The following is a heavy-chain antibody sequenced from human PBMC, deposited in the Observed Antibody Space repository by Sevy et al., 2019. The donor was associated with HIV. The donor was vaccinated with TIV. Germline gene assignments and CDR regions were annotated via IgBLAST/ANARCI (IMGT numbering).Heavy chain of an antibody. CDR3: ARDSHAYGDLDFYNYGMDV. D-gene: IGHD4-17*01. CDR2: IKADGSEE. V-gene: IGHV3-7*01. Sequence: GGSLRLSCAASGFSFSSYWMSWVRQAPGKGLEWVANIKADGSEENFVDSVKGRFTISRDNAKNSLYLQMNSLRAEDTAVYYCARDSHAYGDLDFYNYGMDVWGQGTTVTVSS. J-gene: IGHJ6*02. CDR1: GFSFSSYW.